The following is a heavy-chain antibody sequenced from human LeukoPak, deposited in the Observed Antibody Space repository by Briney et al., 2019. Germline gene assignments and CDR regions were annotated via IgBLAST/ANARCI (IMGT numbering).Heavy chain of an antibody. CDR2: ISYDGSNK. D-gene: IGHD2-2*01. CDR3: ARVAVEDIVVVPAYYYYYYYMDV. J-gene: IGHJ6*03. V-gene: IGHV3-30*01. Sequence: GRSLRLSCAASGFTFSSYAMHWVRQAPGKGLEWVAVISYDGSNKYYADSVKGRFTISRDNSKNTLYLQMNSLRAEDTAVYYCARVAVEDIVVVPAYYYYYYYMDVWGKGTTVTVSS. CDR1: GFTFSSYA.